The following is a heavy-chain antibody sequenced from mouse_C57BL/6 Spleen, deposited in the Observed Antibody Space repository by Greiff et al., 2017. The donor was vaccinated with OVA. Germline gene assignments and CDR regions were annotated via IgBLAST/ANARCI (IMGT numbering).Heavy chain of an antibody. D-gene: IGHD2-12*01. V-gene: IGHV1-5*01. CDR2: IYPGNSDT. CDR3: TRDSQYYYAMDY. CDR1: GYTFTSYW. Sequence: VQLQQSGTVLARPGASVKMSCKTSGYTFTSYWMHWVKQRPGQGLEWIGAIYPGNSDTSYNPKFNGKAKLTAVTSASTAYMELSSLTNEDSAVYYCTRDSQYYYAMDYWGQGTSVTVSS. J-gene: IGHJ4*01.